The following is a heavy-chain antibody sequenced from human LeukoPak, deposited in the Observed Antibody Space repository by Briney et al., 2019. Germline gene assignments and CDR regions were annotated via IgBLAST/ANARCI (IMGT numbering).Heavy chain of an antibody. CDR1: GYSFTSYW. J-gene: IGHJ6*03. V-gene: IGHV5-51*01. Sequence: GESLKISCKGSGYSFTSYWTGWVRQMPGKGLEWMGIIYPGDSDTRYSPSFQGQVTISADKSISTAYLQWSSLKASDTAMYYCARLGQQLGYYYYYMDVWGKGTTVTVSS. D-gene: IGHD6-13*01. CDR2: IYPGDSDT. CDR3: ARLGQQLGYYYYYMDV.